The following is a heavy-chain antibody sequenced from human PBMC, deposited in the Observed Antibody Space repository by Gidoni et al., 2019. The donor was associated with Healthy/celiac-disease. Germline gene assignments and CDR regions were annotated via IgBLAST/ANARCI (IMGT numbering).Heavy chain of an antibody. CDR2: IRSKAYGGTT. CDR3: MTSIAVAGTDY. Sequence: EVQLVESGGGLVQPGRSLRLSCTASGFTFGDYAMSWVRQAPGKGLEWVGFIRSKAYGGTTEYAASVKGRFTISRDDSKSIAYLQMNSLKTEDTAVYYCMTSIAVAGTDYWGQGTLVTVSS. CDR1: GFTFGDYA. D-gene: IGHD6-19*01. J-gene: IGHJ4*02. V-gene: IGHV3-49*04.